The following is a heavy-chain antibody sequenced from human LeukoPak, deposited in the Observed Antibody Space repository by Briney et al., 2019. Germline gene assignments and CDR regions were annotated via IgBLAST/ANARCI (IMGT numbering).Heavy chain of an antibody. D-gene: IGHD3-22*01. CDR2: ISYDGGNK. CDR3: ARDYGYYDSSGYTLDY. Sequence: GGSLRLSCAASGFTFSRYGMHWVRQAPGKGLEWVAVISYDGGNKDYADSVKGRFTIPRDNSKNTLYVQMNSLRAEDTAVYYCARDYGYYDSSGYTLDYWGQGTLVTVSS. V-gene: IGHV3-30*03. CDR1: GFTFSRYG. J-gene: IGHJ4*02.